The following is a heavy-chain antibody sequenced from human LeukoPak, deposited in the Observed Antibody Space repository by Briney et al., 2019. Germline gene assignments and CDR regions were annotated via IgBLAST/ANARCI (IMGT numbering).Heavy chain of an antibody. Sequence: GGSLRLSCAASGFTFSGHSMTWVRQTPGKGLEWVSVIFGNGVKTYYADSLKGRFTISRDNSKSTLYLQMNSLRTDDTAIYYCARDRSYAVNQGGWLDPWGQGTLVSVSS. CDR3: ARDRSYAVNQGGWLDP. V-gene: IGHV3-23*01. D-gene: IGHD2-2*01. J-gene: IGHJ5*02. CDR2: IFGNGVKT. CDR1: GFTFSGHS.